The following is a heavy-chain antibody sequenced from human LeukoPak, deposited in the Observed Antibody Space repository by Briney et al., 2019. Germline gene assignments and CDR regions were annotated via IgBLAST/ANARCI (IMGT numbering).Heavy chain of an antibody. V-gene: IGHV3-74*01. CDR2: IDTDGSST. CDR1: GFTFSSYW. CDR3: AKCVGYSYGLDAFDV. D-gene: IGHD5-18*01. Sequence: GGSLRLSCAASGFTFSSYWMHWVRQAPGKGLVWVSRIDTDGSSTIYADSVKGRFTISRDNAKNTLYLQMNSLRAEDTAVYYCAKCVGYSYGLDAFDVWGQGTMVTVSS. J-gene: IGHJ3*01.